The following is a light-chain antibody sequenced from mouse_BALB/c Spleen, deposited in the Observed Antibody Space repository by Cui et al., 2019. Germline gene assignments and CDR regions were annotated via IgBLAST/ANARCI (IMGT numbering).Light chain of an antibody. J-gene: IGKJ1*01. CDR2: RAN. CDR1: QDINSY. V-gene: IGKV14-111*01. CDR3: LQYDEFPWT. Sequence: DIKMTQSPSSMYASLGERVTLTCKASQDINSYLSWFQQKPGKSPKTLIYRANRLVGGVPSRFSGSGYGQDYSLTISRLEYEDMGIYYCLQYDEFPWTFGGGTKLEIK.